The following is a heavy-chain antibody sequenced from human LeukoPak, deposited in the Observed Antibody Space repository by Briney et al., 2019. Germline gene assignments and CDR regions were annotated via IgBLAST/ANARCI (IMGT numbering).Heavy chain of an antibody. Sequence: PGGSLRLSCAASGFTFSSFWMSWVRQAPGKGLEWVSSISSSSSYIYYADSVKGRFTISRDNAKNSLYLQMNSLRAEDTAVYYCAAMVTSLAGYYWGQGTLVTVSS. J-gene: IGHJ4*02. D-gene: IGHD5-18*01. CDR2: ISSSSSYI. CDR1: GFTFSSFW. CDR3: AAMVTSLAGYY. V-gene: IGHV3-21*01.